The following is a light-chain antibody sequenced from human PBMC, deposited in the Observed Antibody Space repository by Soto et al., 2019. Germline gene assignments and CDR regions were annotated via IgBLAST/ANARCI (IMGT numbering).Light chain of an antibody. CDR2: GTS. Sequence: EIVLTQSPGTLSLSPGERATLSCRASQSVSSKYLAWYQQKPGQAPRVLIYGTSIRASGVPERFSGGGSGTDFTLTITRLEPEDSAVYYCQQRHMWPITFGQGTRLEIK. J-gene: IGKJ5*01. CDR3: QQRHMWPIT. V-gene: IGKV3D-20*02. CDR1: QSVSSKY.